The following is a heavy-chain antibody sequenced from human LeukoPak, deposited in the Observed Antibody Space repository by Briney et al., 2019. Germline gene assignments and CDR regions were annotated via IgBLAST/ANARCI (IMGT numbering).Heavy chain of an antibody. V-gene: IGHV3-30-3*01. Sequence: GRSLRLSCAASGFTFSSYAMHWVRQAPGKGLEWVAVISYDGSNKYYADSVKGRFTISRDSSKNTLYLQMNSLRAEDTAVYYCARDAGYWGQGTLVTVSS. CDR1: GFTFSSYA. CDR2: ISYDGSNK. J-gene: IGHJ4*02. CDR3: ARDAGY.